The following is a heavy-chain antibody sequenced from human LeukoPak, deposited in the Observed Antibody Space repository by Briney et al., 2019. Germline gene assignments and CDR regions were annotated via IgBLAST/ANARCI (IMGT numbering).Heavy chain of an antibody. CDR3: AKDGGAAGTFDY. V-gene: IGHV3-30*18. CDR1: GFIFSSYA. CDR2: ISSDGNSN. D-gene: IGHD6-13*01. Sequence: GGSLRLSCAASGFIFSSYAMQWVRQAPGRGLEWVAVISSDGNSNFYSNSVRGRFTISRDNSKNTVYLQMNTLKGEDTAAYYCAKDGGAAGTFDYWGQGTLVTVSS. J-gene: IGHJ4*02.